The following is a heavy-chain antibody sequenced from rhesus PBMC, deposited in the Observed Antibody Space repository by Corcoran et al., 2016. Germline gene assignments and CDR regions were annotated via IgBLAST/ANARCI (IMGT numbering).Heavy chain of an antibody. CDR3: AAPLSGSYYYHYFDY. D-gene: IGHD3-16*01. Sequence: QVQLQESGPGLVKPSETLSLTCAVSGGSISSGYYYWSWIRQPPGKGLEWIGYITYSWSTSYNPSLKSRVNISRDTSKNQFSLKLSSVTAADTAVYYCAAPLSGSYYYHYFDYWGQGVLVTVSS. CDR1: GGSISSGYYY. V-gene: IGHV4-122*02. CDR2: ITYSWST. J-gene: IGHJ4*01.